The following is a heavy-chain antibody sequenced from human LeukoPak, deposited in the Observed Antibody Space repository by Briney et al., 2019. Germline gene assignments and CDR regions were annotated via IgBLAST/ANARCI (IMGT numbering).Heavy chain of an antibody. V-gene: IGHV3-30*02. CDR2: IRYDGNTK. Sequence: PGGSLRLSCAASGFTFSSYGMHWVRQAPGKGLEWVAFIRYDGNTKYYADSVKGRFTISRDNTKNTLYLQMNSLRAEDTAMYYCAKDESSTSYSEGFDYWGQGTLVTVSS. D-gene: IGHD2-2*01. CDR1: GFTFSSYG. CDR3: AKDESSTSYSEGFDY. J-gene: IGHJ4*02.